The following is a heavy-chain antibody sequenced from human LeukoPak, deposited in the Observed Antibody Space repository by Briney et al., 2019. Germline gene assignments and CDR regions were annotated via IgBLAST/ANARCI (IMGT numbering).Heavy chain of an antibody. J-gene: IGHJ4*02. CDR1: GYTFTSYG. Sequence: GASVKVSCKASGYTFTSYGISWVRQAPGQGLEWMGWISAYNGNTNYAQKLQGRVTMTTDTSTSTAYMELRSLRSDDTAVYYCARDHVIVGATRLFDYWGQGTLVTVSS. CDR2: ISAYNGNT. D-gene: IGHD1-26*01. V-gene: IGHV1-18*01. CDR3: ARDHVIVGATRLFDY.